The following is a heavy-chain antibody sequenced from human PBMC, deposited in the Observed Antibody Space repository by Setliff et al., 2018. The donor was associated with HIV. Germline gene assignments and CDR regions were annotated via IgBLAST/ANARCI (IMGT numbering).Heavy chain of an antibody. J-gene: IGHJ6*03. CDR1: GGSISSGNYY. V-gene: IGHV4-61*02. CDR2: IYTSGST. Sequence: SETLSLTCTVSGGSISSGNYYWSWIRQPAGKGLEWIGRIYTSGSTNYNPSLKSRVSISLDTSKKQVSLKLNSVTAADTAVYYCARGLSIFGVATPVFYSFMDVWGKGTTVTVSS. D-gene: IGHD3-3*01. CDR3: ARGLSIFGVATPVFYSFMDV.